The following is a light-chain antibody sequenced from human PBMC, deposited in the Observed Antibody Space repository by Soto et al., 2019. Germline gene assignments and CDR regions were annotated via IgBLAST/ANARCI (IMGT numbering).Light chain of an antibody. CDR1: QSVSSN. CDR3: QQYNNWPYT. V-gene: IGKV3-15*01. J-gene: IGKJ2*01. Sequence: EIVMTQSPATLSVSPGERATLSCRASQSVSSNLAWYQQKPGQAPRLLIYGASTRATGIPARFSGSGSGTHITLTSSIQQSEDFAVYYCQQYNNWPYTFGQGTKLEIK. CDR2: GAS.